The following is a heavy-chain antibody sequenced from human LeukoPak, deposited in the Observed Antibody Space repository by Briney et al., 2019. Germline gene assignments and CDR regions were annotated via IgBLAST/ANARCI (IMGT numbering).Heavy chain of an antibody. D-gene: IGHD5-24*01. CDR3: ANSRDGFNTELNY. V-gene: IGHV1-2*02. CDR1: GYTFTGYY. Sequence: ASVKVSCKASGYTFTGYYIHWVRQAPGQGLEWMGWINPNSGGTNYAQNFQGRVTMTTDTSIDTASMELSRLTSDDTAVYYCANSRDGFNTELNYWGQGTLVTVSS. CDR2: INPNSGGT. J-gene: IGHJ4*02.